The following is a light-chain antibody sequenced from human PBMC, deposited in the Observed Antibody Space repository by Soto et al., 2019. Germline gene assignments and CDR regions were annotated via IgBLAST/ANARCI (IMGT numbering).Light chain of an antibody. CDR3: QQFGGSSYS. J-gene: IGKJ2*01. Sequence: EIVLTQSPGTLSLSPGERATLSCRASQSVINRYLTWYQQKPGQAPRLLIHGASTRATGTPDRFSGSGSGTDFTLTINSLESEDFAVYYCQQFGGSSYSFGQGTRVEIK. V-gene: IGKV3-20*01. CDR1: QSVINRY. CDR2: GAS.